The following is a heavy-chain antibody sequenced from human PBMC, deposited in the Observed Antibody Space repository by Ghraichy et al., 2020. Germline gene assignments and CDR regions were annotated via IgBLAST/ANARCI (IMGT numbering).Heavy chain of an antibody. Sequence: GGSLRLSCGASGFTFSTYAMSWVRQAPGKGLEWVSGISGSGDITYYADSVKGRFTISRDNSKNTLYLQMNSLRAEDTAVYYCAKDASPKTAWYYYLDNWVQATLVTVSS. J-gene: IGHJ4*02. D-gene: IGHD6-13*01. CDR2: ISGSGDIT. V-gene: IGHV3-23*01. CDR1: GFTFSTYA. CDR3: AKDASPKTAWYYYLDN.